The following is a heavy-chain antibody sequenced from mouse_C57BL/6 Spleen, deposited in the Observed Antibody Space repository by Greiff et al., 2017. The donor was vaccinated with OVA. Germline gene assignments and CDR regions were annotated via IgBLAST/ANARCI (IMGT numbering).Heavy chain of an antibody. Sequence: DVKLQESGGGLVKPGGSLKLSCAASGFTFSDYGMHWVRQAPEKGLEWVAYISSGSSTIYYADTVKGRFTISRDNAKNTLCLQMTSLRSEDTAMYYCARELGRQYAMDYWGQGTSVTVSS. V-gene: IGHV5-17*01. CDR3: ARELGRQYAMDY. CDR1: GFTFSDYG. D-gene: IGHD4-1*01. J-gene: IGHJ4*01. CDR2: ISSGSSTI.